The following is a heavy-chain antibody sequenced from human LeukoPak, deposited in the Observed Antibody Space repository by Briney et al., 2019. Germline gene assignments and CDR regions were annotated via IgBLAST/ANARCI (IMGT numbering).Heavy chain of an antibody. CDR3: ARGGYYDSSGDLDY. CDR2: ISTYSGST. Sequence: AASVKVSCKASGYTFTNYDFSWVRQAPGQGLEWMGRISTYSGSTNYAQKLQGRVTMTTDTSTSTAYMELRSLRSDDTAVYYCARGGYYDSSGDLDYWGQGTLVTVSS. J-gene: IGHJ4*02. CDR1: GYTFTNYD. D-gene: IGHD3-22*01. V-gene: IGHV1-18*01.